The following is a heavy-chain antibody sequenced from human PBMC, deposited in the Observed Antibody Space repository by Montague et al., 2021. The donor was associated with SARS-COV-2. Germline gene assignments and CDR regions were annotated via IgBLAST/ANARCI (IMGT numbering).Heavy chain of an antibody. Sequence: SLRLSCAASGFTFTSYWMSWVRQAPGKGLEWVANIKQDGSEKYYVDSVKGRFTIARDNAKNSLYLQMNSLRAEDTAVYYCARVPSSSLYFDSWGQGTLVTVSS. CDR3: ARVPSSSLYFDS. V-gene: IGHV3-7*01. J-gene: IGHJ4*02. D-gene: IGHD6-13*01. CDR2: IKQDGSEK. CDR1: GFTFTSYW.